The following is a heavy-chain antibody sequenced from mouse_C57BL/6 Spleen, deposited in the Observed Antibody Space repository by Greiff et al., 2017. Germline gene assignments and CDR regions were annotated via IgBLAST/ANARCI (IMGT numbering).Heavy chain of an antibody. CDR3: ARARYDSDGSALDD. D-gene: IGHD2-14*01. J-gene: IGHJ4*01. CDR1: GYTFTSYW. Sequence: QVQLQQSGADLVRPGTSVKLSCKASGYTFTSYWMHWVKQRPGQGLEWIGVINPTNSDTNSKQKFKGKATLTVDTSSSTAYMQLSSLPSEDSAVYYGARARYDSDGSALDDWGKGTTVTVAS. CDR2: INPTNSDT. V-gene: IGHV1-59*01.